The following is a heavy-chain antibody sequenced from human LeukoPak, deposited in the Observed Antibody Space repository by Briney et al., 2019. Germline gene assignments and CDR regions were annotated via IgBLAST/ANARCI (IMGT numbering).Heavy chain of an antibody. CDR1: GYSFTSYW. Sequence: GESLKISCKGSGYSFTSYWIGWVRQMPGKGLEWMGIIYPGDSDTRYSPSFQGQVTISADKSISTAYLQWSSLKASDTAMYYCARRGYNSGPYYYSGMDVWGQGTTVTVSS. CDR3: ARRGYNSGPYYYSGMDV. V-gene: IGHV5-51*01. J-gene: IGHJ6*02. CDR2: IYPGDSDT. D-gene: IGHD6-25*01.